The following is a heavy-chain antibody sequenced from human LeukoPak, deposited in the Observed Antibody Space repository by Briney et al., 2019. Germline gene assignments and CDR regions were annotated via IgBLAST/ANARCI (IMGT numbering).Heavy chain of an antibody. CDR1: GFTFDDYA. CDR2: ISWNSGSI. J-gene: IGHJ4*02. D-gene: IGHD2-2*02. Sequence: GRSLRLSCAASGFTFDDYAMHWVRQAPGKGLEWVSGISWNSGSIGYADSVKGRFTISRDNAKNSLYLQTNSLRAEDTALYYCAKAPFRLLYYYFDYWGQGTLVTVSS. CDR3: AKAPFRLLYYYFDY. V-gene: IGHV3-9*01.